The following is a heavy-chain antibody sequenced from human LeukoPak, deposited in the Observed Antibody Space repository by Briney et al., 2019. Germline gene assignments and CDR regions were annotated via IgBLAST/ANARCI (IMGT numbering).Heavy chain of an antibody. CDR2: NIPIFSTA. Sequence: SVKVSCKASGGTFSSYAISWVRQAPGQGLEWMGGNIPIFSTANYAQKFQGRVTITTDESTSTAYMELSSLRSEDTAVYYCASGSSGWYRVDYWGQGTLVTVSS. V-gene: IGHV1-69*05. CDR1: GGTFSSYA. D-gene: IGHD6-19*01. J-gene: IGHJ4*02. CDR3: ASGSSGWYRVDY.